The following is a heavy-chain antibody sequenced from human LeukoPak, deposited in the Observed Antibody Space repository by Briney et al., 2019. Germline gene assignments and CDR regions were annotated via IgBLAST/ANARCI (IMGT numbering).Heavy chain of an antibody. CDR2: IYYSGST. CDR3: ASLAGGDGSNLGACFDY. D-gene: IGHD5-24*01. J-gene: IGHJ4*02. V-gene: IGHV4-59*01. Sequence: SETLSLTCTVSGGSISSYYWSWIRQPPGKGLEWIGYIYYSGSTNYNPSLKSRVTISVDTSKNQFSLKLSSVTAADTAVYYCASLAGGDGSNLGACFDYWGQGTLVTVSS. CDR1: GGSISSYY.